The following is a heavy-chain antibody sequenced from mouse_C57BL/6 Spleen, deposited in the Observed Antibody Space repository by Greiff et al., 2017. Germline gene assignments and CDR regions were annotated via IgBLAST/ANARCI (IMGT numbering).Heavy chain of an antibody. D-gene: IGHD1-1*01. Sequence: QVHVKQPGAELVKPGASVKLSCKASGYTFTSYWMHWVKQRPGQGLEWIGMIHPNSGSTNYNEKFKSKATLTVDKSSSTAYMQLSSLTSEDSAVYYCARYGSSYDAMDYWGQGTSVTVSS. CDR2: IHPNSGST. J-gene: IGHJ4*01. V-gene: IGHV1-64*01. CDR3: ARYGSSYDAMDY. CDR1: GYTFTSYW.